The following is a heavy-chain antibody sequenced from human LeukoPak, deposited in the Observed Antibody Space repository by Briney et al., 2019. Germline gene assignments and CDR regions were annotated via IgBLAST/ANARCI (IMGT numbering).Heavy chain of an antibody. CDR2: IYYSGST. Sequence: ASETLSLTCTVSGGSISSYYWSWIRQPPGKGLEWIGYIYYSGSTNYNPSLKSRVTISVDKSKKQFSLKLSSVTAADTAVYYCARKSVAGFQHWGQGTLVTVSS. D-gene: IGHD6-19*01. CDR3: ARKSVAGFQH. CDR1: GGSISSYY. J-gene: IGHJ1*01. V-gene: IGHV4-59*01.